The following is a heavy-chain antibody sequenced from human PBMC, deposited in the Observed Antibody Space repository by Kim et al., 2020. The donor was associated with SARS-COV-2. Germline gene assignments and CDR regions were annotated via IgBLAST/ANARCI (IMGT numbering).Heavy chain of an antibody. J-gene: IGHJ4*02. CDR1: GFTFDDYA. D-gene: IGHD3-10*01. CDR2: ISWNSGSI. CDR3: AKDDDRNYYGSGSLFDY. V-gene: IGHV3-9*01. Sequence: GGSLRLSCAASGFTFDDYAMHWVRQAPGKGLEWVSGISWNSGSIGYADSVKGRFTISRDNAKNSLYLQMNSLRAEDTALYYCAKDDDRNYYGSGSLFDYWGQGTLVTVSS.